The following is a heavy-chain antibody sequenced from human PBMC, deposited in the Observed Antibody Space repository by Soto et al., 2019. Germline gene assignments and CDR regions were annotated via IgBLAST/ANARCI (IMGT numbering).Heavy chain of an antibody. V-gene: IGHV3-30*18. D-gene: IGHD3-10*01. Sequence: PGGSLRLSCAASGFTFSSYGMHWVRQAPGEGLEWVAVISYDGSNKYYADSVKGRFTISRDNSKNTLYLQMNSLRAEDTAVYYCAKDVYGSGSYHDYWGQGTLVTVSS. CDR2: ISYDGSNK. J-gene: IGHJ4*02. CDR1: GFTFSSYG. CDR3: AKDVYGSGSYHDY.